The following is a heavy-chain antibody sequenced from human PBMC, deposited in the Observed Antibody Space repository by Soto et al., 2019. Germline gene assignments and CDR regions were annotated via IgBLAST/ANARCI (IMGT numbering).Heavy chain of an antibody. CDR2: IKPDGSEQ. CDR3: ARVLNGIIMAGMLYFDY. CDR1: GFTFSSYW. V-gene: IGHV3-7*01. J-gene: IGHJ4*02. D-gene: IGHD6-19*01. Sequence: EVQLVESGGGLVQPGGSLRLSCEASGFTFSSYWTHWVRQAPGKGLEWLANIKPDGSEQSYVDSVKGRVTISRDNAKNPLHLQMTTLRDESTAVYYCARVLNGIIMAGMLYFDYWGQGTLVTVSS.